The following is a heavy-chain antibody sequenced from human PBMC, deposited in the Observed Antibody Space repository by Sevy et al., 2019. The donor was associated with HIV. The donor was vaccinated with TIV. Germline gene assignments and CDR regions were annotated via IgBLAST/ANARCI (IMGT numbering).Heavy chain of an antibody. CDR2: ILYDGSNK. CDR3: ARSAVAGIEAWFDP. J-gene: IGHJ5*02. Sequence: GGSLRLSCVGSGFTFSRHTMHWVRQAPGKGLEWVAVILYDGSNKYYADSVKGRFTISRDNSKKTLDLEMNSLRPEDTAVYYCARSAVAGIEAWFDPWGLGTLVTVS. CDR1: GFTFSRHT. D-gene: IGHD6-19*01. V-gene: IGHV3-30-3*01.